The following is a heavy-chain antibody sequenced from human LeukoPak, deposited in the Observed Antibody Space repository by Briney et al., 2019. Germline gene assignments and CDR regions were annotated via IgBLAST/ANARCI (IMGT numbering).Heavy chain of an antibody. J-gene: IGHJ4*02. D-gene: IGHD3-22*01. CDR1: GFTFSSNG. CDR2: IRYDGTNK. CDR3: AKDPSYYDSSGYPYYFDN. Sequence: GGSLRLSCAASGFTFSSNGMHWVRQAPGKGLEWVAFIRYDGTNKYYADSVKGRFTISRDNSKNTLYLQMNRLRAEDTAVYYCAKDPSYYDSSGYPYYFDNWGQGTLVTVSS. V-gene: IGHV3-30*02.